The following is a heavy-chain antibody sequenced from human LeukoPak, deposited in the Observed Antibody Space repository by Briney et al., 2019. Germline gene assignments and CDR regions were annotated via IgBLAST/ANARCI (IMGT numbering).Heavy chain of an antibody. CDR2: ISYRGST. V-gene: IGHV4-59*01. CDR3: ARGNAN. J-gene: IGHJ4*02. CDR1: GGSINSYY. Sequence: SETLSLTCTVSGGSINSYYWSWIRQPPGKGLEWIGYISYRGSTNYNPSLKSRVSISLDKSKNQFFLKLSSVTAADTALYYCARGNANWGQGTLVTVSS.